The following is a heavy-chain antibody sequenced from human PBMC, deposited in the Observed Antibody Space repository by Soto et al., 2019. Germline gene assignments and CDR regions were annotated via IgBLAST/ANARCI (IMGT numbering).Heavy chain of an antibody. J-gene: IGHJ4*02. CDR3: TTERDGIPAAAGTRAFDY. CDR1: GFTFSSYA. Sequence: PGGSLRLSCAASGFTFSSYAMSWVRQAPGKGLEWVSAISGSGGSTYYADSVKGRFTISRDNSKNTLYLQMNSLRAEDTAVYYCTTERDGIPAAAGTRAFDYWGQGTLVTVSS. CDR2: ISGSGGST. V-gene: IGHV3-23*01. D-gene: IGHD6-13*01.